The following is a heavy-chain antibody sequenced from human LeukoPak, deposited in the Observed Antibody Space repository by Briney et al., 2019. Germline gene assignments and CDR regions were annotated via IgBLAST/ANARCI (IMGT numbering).Heavy chain of an antibody. CDR2: IYYSGST. Sequence: SETLSLTCTVSGGSISSYYWSWIRQPPGKGLEWSGYIYYSGSTKYNPSLKSRVTISVDASKTQFSLKLNSVTAADTAVYYCARGSRELYYFDYWGQGTLVTVSS. CDR3: ARGSRELYYFDY. J-gene: IGHJ4*02. V-gene: IGHV4-59*01. CDR1: GGSISSYY. D-gene: IGHD1-7*01.